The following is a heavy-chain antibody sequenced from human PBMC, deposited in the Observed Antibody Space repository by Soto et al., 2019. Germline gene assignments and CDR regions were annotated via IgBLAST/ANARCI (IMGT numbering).Heavy chain of an antibody. Sequence: QVQLVQSGAVVKNPGSSVKVSCKASGGTFSSYAISWVRQAPGQGLEWMGGVIPIVGTANYAQKFQGRVTITAEESTSTDYMELSSLRSEDTAVYYCARGDSDCISTSCYVWYYYGMDVWGQGTTVTVSS. D-gene: IGHD2-2*01. J-gene: IGHJ6*02. CDR2: VIPIVGTA. CDR3: ARGDSDCISTSCYVWYYYGMDV. CDR1: GGTFSSYA. V-gene: IGHV1-69*12.